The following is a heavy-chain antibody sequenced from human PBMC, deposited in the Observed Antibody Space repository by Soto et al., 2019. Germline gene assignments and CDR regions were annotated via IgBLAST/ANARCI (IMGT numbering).Heavy chain of an antibody. CDR3: AKDMYRYSSSWYPPFDY. D-gene: IGHD6-13*01. J-gene: IGHJ4*02. CDR1: GFTFSSYG. V-gene: IGHV3-30*18. Sequence: SLRLSCAASGFTFSSYGMHWVRQAPGKGLEWVAVISYDGSNKYYADSVKGRFTVSRDNSKNTLYLQMNSLRAEDTAVYYCAKDMYRYSSSWYPPFDYWGQGTLVTVSS. CDR2: ISYDGSNK.